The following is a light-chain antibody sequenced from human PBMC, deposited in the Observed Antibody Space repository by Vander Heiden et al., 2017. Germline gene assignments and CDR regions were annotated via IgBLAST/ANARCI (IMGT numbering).Light chain of an antibody. CDR3: CSYAGTYTYV. V-gene: IGLV2-11*01. J-gene: IGLJ1*01. CDR1: ASDVGHYNY. Sequence: QSALTQPHSASGSPGRPVTISCTGSASDVGHYNYVSWYQQHPGKAPRLLIYDVTKRPSGVPDRFSGSKSGNTASLAISGLQAEDEADYYCCSYAGTYTYVFGTGTKVTVL. CDR2: DVT.